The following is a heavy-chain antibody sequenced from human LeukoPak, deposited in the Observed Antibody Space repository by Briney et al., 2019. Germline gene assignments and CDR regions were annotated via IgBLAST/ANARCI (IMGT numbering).Heavy chain of an antibody. Sequence: ASVKVSCKVPGYTLTELSMHWVRQAPGQGLEWMGWISAYNGNTNYAQKLQGRVTMTTDTSTSTAYMELRSLRSDDTAVYYCARTTVTTQNLDYWGQGTLVTVSS. J-gene: IGHJ4*02. CDR3: ARTTVTTQNLDY. CDR1: GYTLTELS. V-gene: IGHV1-18*01. D-gene: IGHD4-11*01. CDR2: ISAYNGNT.